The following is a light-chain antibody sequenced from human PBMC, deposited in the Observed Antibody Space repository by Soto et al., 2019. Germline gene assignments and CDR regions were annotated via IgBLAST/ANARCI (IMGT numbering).Light chain of an antibody. V-gene: IGKV3-20*01. J-gene: IGKJ1*01. CDR1: QSVSRTY. CDR2: ATS. CDR3: QQYGSSRT. Sequence: EIVLTQSPGTLSLSPGERATLSCRASQSVSRTYLAWYQQKPVQAPRPLIYATSSRATGIPDRFSGSGSGTDFTLTISRLEPEDFAVYYCQQYGSSRTFGQGTKVDIK.